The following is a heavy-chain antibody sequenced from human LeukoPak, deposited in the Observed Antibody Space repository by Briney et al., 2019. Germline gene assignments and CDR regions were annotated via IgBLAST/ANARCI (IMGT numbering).Heavy chain of an antibody. J-gene: IGHJ4*02. V-gene: IGHV2-5*01. CDR1: GFSLSTNRVG. CDR3: AHTPSIAYLLDY. CDR2: IYWNDDK. Sequence: SGPTLVKPTQTLTLTCTFSGFSLSTNRVGVGWIRQPPGKALEWLALIYWNDDKRYSPSLKSRLTITKDTSKNQVVLTMTNMDPVDTGTYYCAHTPSIAYLLDYWGQGTLVTVSS. D-gene: IGHD6-6*01.